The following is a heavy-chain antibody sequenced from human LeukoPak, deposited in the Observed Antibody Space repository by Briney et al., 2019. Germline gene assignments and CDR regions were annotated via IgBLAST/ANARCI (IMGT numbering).Heavy chain of an antibody. Sequence: GASVKVSCKASGYTFTSHGIRWVRQAPGQGLEWMVWISAYNGNTNYAQKLQGRVTMTTDTSTSTAYMELRSLRFDDTAVYYCARDYGSGSYWFDYWGQGTLVTVSS. V-gene: IGHV1-18*04. J-gene: IGHJ4*02. CDR1: GYTFTSHG. CDR2: ISAYNGNT. CDR3: ARDYGSGSYWFDY. D-gene: IGHD3-10*01.